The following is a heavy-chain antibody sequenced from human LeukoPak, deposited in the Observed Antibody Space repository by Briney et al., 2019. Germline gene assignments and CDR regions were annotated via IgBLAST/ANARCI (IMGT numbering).Heavy chain of an antibody. Sequence: SETLSLTCTVSGGSISSSSYYWGWIRQPPGKGPEWIGSIYYSGSTYYNPSLKSRVTISVDTSKNQFSLKLSSVTAADTAVYYCARQSKKPGYSSSWYGYYYYMDVWGKGSTVTVSS. D-gene: IGHD6-13*01. CDR2: IYYSGST. J-gene: IGHJ6*03. CDR3: ARQSKKPGYSSSWYGYYYYMDV. V-gene: IGHV4-39*01. CDR1: GGSISSSSYY.